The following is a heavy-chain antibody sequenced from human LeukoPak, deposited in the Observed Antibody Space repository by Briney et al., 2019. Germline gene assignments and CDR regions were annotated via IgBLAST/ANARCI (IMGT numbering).Heavy chain of an antibody. CDR2: VYHSGGT. Sequence: PSETLSLTCTVSGGSISGYYWTWIRQPPGKGLEWIGYVYHSGGTSYNPSLKSRVTIAVDTSKNQFSLKLTSVTAADTAVYYRARDNADYASGGGWFDPWGQGTLVTVSS. V-gene: IGHV4-59*01. CDR3: ARDNADYASGGGWFDP. D-gene: IGHD3-10*01. CDR1: GGSISGYY. J-gene: IGHJ5*02.